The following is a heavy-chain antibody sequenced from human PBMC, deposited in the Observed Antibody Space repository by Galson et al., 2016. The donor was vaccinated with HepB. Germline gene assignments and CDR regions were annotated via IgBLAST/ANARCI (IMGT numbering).Heavy chain of an antibody. V-gene: IGHV4-59*01. CDR3: ARGGRGSRGHDV. J-gene: IGHJ6*02. CDR1: GLSISSYY. D-gene: IGHD3-10*01. Sequence: SETLSLTCRVSGLSISSYYWSWIRQPPGKGLEWLGYIYDAGITNYDSAFKSRVTISVDSSKNRFFLKMASVTATDTAVYYCARGGRGSRGHDVWGQGTTVSVSS. CDR2: IYDAGIT.